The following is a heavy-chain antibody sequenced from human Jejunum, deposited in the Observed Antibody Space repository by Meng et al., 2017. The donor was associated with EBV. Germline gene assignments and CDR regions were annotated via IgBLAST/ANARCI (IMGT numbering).Heavy chain of an antibody. J-gene: IGHJ4*02. V-gene: IGHV3-74*01. CDR3: TRAGYYRFDY. Sequence: LGESWVGLVQPGGSLRLSCAASGFTLSDHWIHWVRQAPGEGLMWVSRINPDGRTINYGDSVKGRFTISRDNAKNTVYLQMNSLRAEDTAVYYCTRAGYYRFDYWGQGALVTVSS. D-gene: IGHD1-26*01. CDR2: INPDGRTI. CDR1: GFTLSDHW.